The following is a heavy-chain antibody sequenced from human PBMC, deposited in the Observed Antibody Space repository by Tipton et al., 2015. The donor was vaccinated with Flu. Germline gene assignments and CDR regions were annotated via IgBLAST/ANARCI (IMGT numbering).Heavy chain of an antibody. J-gene: IGHJ6*03. CDR3: ARRAPGPTWYVGV. Sequence: GLVKPSETLSLTCTVSGGSSSSSSYYWGWIRQPPGKGLEWIGNIYYSGNTYYNPSLKSRVTISVDTSKNQFSLKLSSATAADSAVYCCARRAPGPTWYVGVWGKGTTVTVSS. CDR1: GGSSSSSSYY. CDR2: IYYSGNT. V-gene: IGHV4-39*01. D-gene: IGHD7-27*01.